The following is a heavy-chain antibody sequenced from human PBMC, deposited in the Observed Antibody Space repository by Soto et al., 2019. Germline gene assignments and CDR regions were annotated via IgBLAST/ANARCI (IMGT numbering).Heavy chain of an antibody. CDR2: INPGDSDT. V-gene: IGHV5-51*01. CDR1: GYRFTSNW. D-gene: IGHD3-10*01. Sequence: GESLKISCKASGYRFTSNWIGWVRQMPGKGLEWMGIINPGDSDTRYSPSLQGQVTMSIDKSITTAYLQLNSLKASDTAMYYCARHHAYGSGNVVFDYWGQGIPVTVSS. CDR3: ARHHAYGSGNVVFDY. J-gene: IGHJ4*02.